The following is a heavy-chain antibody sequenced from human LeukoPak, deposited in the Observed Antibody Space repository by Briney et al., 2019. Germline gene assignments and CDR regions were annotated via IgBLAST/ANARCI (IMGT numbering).Heavy chain of an antibody. D-gene: IGHD2-21*01. CDR3: ARDSYYSRDY. Sequence: PGGSLRLSCEASGFIFSSYWMSWVRQAPGKGLEWVANIKQDGSGKYYVDSVKGRFTISRDNAKNSLYLQMNTLRVEDTAVYYCARDSYYSRDYWGQGTLVTVSS. CDR1: GFIFSSYW. CDR2: IKQDGSGK. J-gene: IGHJ4*02. V-gene: IGHV3-7*01.